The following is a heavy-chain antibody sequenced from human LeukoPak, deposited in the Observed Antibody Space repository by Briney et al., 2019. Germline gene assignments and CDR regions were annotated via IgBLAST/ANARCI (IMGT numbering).Heavy chain of an antibody. CDR3: ASEVAIFGVVIIERWFDP. CDR1: GGSISSGDYY. D-gene: IGHD3-3*01. Sequence: SETLSLTCTVSGGSISSGDYYWGWIRQPPGKGLEWIGSIYYSGSTYYNPSLKSRVTISVDTSKNQFSLKLSSVTAADTAVYYCASEVAIFGVVIIERWFDPWGQGTLVTVSS. V-gene: IGHV4-39*01. CDR2: IYYSGST. J-gene: IGHJ5*02.